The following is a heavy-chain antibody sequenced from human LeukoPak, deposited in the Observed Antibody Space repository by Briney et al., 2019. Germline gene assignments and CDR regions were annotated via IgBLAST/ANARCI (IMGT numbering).Heavy chain of an antibody. J-gene: IGHJ1*01. V-gene: IGHV1-24*01. CDR3: ATDWSDHGSGKGAFQH. D-gene: IGHD3-10*01. CDR1: GYTLTELS. Sequence: ASVKVSCKVSGYTLTELSMHWVRQAPGKGLEWMGGFDPEDGETIYAQKFQGRVTMTEDTSTDTAYMELSSLRSEDTAVYYCATDWSDHGSGKGAFQHWGQGTLVTVSS. CDR2: FDPEDGET.